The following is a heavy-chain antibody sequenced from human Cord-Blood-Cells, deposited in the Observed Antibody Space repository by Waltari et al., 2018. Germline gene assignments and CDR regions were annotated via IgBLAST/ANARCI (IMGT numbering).Heavy chain of an antibody. Sequence: QVQLVQSGAEVKKPGASVKVSCKVSGYTLTELYMHWVRQAPGKGLEWMGGFDPEDGETIYAQKFQGRVTMTEDTSTDTAYMELSSLRSEDTAVYYCATSNHLTGTTVDWFDPWGQGTLVTVSS. CDR2: FDPEDGET. CDR1: GYTLTELY. J-gene: IGHJ5*02. CDR3: ATSNHLTGTTVDWFDP. D-gene: IGHD1-7*01. V-gene: IGHV1-24*01.